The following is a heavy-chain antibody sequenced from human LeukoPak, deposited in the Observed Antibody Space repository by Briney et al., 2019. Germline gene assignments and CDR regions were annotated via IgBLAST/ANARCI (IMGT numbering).Heavy chain of an antibody. CDR3: ARSYGINYYFDY. CDR1: GFTFSSYG. D-gene: IGHD1-26*01. CDR2: IWYDGSNK. Sequence: PGGSLRLSCAASGFTFSSYGMHWVRQAPGKGLEWVAVIWYDGSNKYCADSVKGRFTISRDNSKNTLYLQMNSLRAEDTAVYYCARSYGINYYFDYWGQGTLVTVSS. V-gene: IGHV3-33*01. J-gene: IGHJ4*02.